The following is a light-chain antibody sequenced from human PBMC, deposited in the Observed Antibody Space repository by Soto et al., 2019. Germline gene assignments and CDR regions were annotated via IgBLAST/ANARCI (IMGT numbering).Light chain of an antibody. CDR1: SSDVGAYNY. CDR2: EVS. J-gene: IGLJ3*02. Sequence: QSVLTQPACVSGSPGQSITISCTGTSSDVGAYNYVSWYQQHPGKAPKLMIYEVSNRPSGVSNRFSGSKSGNTASLTISGLQAEDEADYYCSSYTTSSTRVFGGGTKLTVL. V-gene: IGLV2-14*01. CDR3: SSYTTSSTRV.